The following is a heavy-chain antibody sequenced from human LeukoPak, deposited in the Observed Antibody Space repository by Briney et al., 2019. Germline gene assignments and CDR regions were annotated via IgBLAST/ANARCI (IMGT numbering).Heavy chain of an antibody. CDR3: ARRIWSGYSYYYYYMDV. D-gene: IGHD3-3*01. J-gene: IGHJ6*03. CDR2: NSGGT. V-gene: IGHV1-2*02. Sequence: NSGGTNYAQKFQGRVTMTRDTSISTAYMELSRLRSDDTAVYYCARRIWSGYSYYYYYMDVWGKGTTVTVSS.